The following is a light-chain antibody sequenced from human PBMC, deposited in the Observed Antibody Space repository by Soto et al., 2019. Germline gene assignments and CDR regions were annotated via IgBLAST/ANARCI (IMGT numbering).Light chain of an antibody. J-gene: IGLJ2*01. CDR3: TSFAGSNDLGV. CDR2: DVS. CDR1: SSDIGAYNY. V-gene: IGLV2-8*01. Sequence: QSVLTQPPSASGSPGQSVTISCTGTSSDIGAYNYVSWYQQHPGKAPRLMIYDVSKRPPGVPDRFSGSKSGYTASLTVSGLQPEDEADYYCTSFAGSNDLGVFGGGTKLTLL.